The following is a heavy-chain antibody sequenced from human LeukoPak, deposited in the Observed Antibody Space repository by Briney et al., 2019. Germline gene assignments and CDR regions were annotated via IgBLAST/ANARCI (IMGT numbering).Heavy chain of an antibody. Sequence: SQTLSLTCTVSGGSISSGSYYWSWIRQPAGKGLEWIGRIYTSGSTNYNPSLKSRVTISVDTSKNQFSLKLSSVTAADTAVYYCARDGWWDLPIFWGQGTLVTVSS. J-gene: IGHJ4*02. V-gene: IGHV4-61*02. CDR1: GGSISSGSYY. CDR2: IYTSGST. D-gene: IGHD1-26*01. CDR3: ARDGWWDLPIF.